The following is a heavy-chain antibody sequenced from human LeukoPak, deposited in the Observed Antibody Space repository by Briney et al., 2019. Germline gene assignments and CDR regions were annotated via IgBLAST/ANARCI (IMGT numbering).Heavy chain of an antibody. Sequence: GSLRLSCAASGFTFSSYEMNWVRQAPGKGLEWIGEINHSGSTNYNPSLKSRVTISVDTSKNQFSLKLSSVTAADTAVYYCARGLFGEAKYWGQGTLVTVSS. J-gene: IGHJ4*02. CDR2: INHSGST. CDR1: GFTFSSYE. V-gene: IGHV4-34*01. CDR3: ARGLFGEAKY. D-gene: IGHD3-10*01.